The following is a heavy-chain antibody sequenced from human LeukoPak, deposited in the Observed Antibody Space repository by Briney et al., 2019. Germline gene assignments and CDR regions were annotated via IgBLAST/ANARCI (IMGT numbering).Heavy chain of an antibody. Sequence: PGGSLRLFCAASGFPFNNFPMSWVRQAPGKGLEWVSAINPSGGDSYFPDSVRGRFTISRDNSKNTVYLQMDSLRVEDTAVYYCARLRWEITHYWYFDLWGRGALVTVSS. CDR2: INPSGGDS. V-gene: IGHV3-23*01. J-gene: IGHJ2*01. CDR3: ARLRWEITHYWYFDL. D-gene: IGHD4-23*01. CDR1: GFPFNNFP.